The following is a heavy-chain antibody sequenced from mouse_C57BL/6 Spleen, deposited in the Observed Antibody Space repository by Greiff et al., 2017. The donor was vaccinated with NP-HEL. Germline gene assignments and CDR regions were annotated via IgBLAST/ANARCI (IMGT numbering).Heavy chain of an antibody. V-gene: IGHV1-82*01. CDR2: IYPGDGDT. J-gene: IGHJ4*01. D-gene: IGHD1-1*01. CDR3: ARDPLRGAMDY. Sequence: VQLQQSGPELVKPGASVKISCKASGYAFSSSWMNWVKQRPGKGLEWIGRIYPGDGDTNYNGKFKGKATLTADKSSSTAYMQLSSLTSEDSAVYFCARDPLRGAMDYWGQGTSVTVSS. CDR1: GYAFSSSW.